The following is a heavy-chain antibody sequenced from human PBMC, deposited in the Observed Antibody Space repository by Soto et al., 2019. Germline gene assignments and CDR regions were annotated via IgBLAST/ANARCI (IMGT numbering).Heavy chain of an antibody. Sequence: ASVKVSCKASGYTFSSYGISWVRQAPGQGHEWMGWISPYNGNTKYALEFQGRITMSTETYTGTAYMELRSLRAEDTAVYYCAKDIAYSSGWCPDYWGQGTLVTVSS. CDR2: ISPYNGNT. CDR3: AKDIAYSSGWCPDY. CDR1: GYTFSSYG. V-gene: IGHV1-18*01. D-gene: IGHD6-19*01. J-gene: IGHJ4*02.